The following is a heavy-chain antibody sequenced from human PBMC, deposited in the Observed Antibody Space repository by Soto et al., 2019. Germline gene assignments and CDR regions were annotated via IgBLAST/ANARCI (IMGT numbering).Heavy chain of an antibody. Sequence: GGSLRLSCAASGFTFSSYWMSWVRQAPEKGLEWVANIKQDGSEKYYVDSVKGRFTISRDNAKNSLYLQMNSLGAEDTAVYYCARDPNIVATMGSIYYYYGMDVWGQGTTVTVSS. V-gene: IGHV3-7*01. CDR2: IKQDGSEK. CDR1: GFTFSSYW. D-gene: IGHD5-12*01. CDR3: ARDPNIVATMGSIYYYYGMDV. J-gene: IGHJ6*02.